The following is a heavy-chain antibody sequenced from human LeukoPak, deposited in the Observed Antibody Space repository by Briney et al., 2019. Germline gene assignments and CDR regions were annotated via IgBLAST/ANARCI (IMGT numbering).Heavy chain of an antibody. Sequence: GGSLRLSCAASGFTFSSYGMHWVRQAPGKGLEWVAFIRYDGSNKYYADSVKGRFTISRDNSKNTLYLQMNSLRAEDTAVYYCAKDPYSSGWPPDYWGQGTLVTVFS. CDR3: AKDPYSSGWPPDY. CDR1: GFTFSSYG. CDR2: IRYDGSNK. J-gene: IGHJ4*02. D-gene: IGHD6-19*01. V-gene: IGHV3-30*02.